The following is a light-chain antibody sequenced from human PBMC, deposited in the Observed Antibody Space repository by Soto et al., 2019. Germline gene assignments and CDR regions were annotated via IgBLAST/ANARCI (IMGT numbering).Light chain of an antibody. V-gene: IGKV3D-15*01. Sequence: EIELTQSPAPRSVSPGERAALSCRASQSVSNNLAWYQQKPGQPPRLLIFGASTRATGIPARFSGSGSEAEFALTISTLQSEDFAVYYCQQYSVWPLTFGGGTKVDIK. CDR1: QSVSNN. J-gene: IGKJ4*01. CDR3: QQYSVWPLT. CDR2: GAS.